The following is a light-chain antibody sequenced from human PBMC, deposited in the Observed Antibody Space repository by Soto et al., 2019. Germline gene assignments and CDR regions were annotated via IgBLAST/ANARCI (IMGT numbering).Light chain of an antibody. V-gene: IGLV2-14*01. Sequence: QSALTQPASVSGSPGQSITLSCTGTSSDVGGYNYVSWYQQHPGKAPKLMIYDVSNRPSGVSNRVSGAKSGNTASLTISGLQAEDEADYYCSSYTSSRSYVFGTGTKLTVL. J-gene: IGLJ1*01. CDR1: SSDVGGYNY. CDR3: SSYTSSRSYV. CDR2: DVS.